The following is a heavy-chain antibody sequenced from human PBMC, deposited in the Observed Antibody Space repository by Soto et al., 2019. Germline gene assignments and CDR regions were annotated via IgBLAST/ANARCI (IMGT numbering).Heavy chain of an antibody. D-gene: IGHD3-3*01. J-gene: IGHJ4*02. CDR2: IYYSGST. CDR1: GGSISSGDYY. CDR3: ARANYDFWSGYSYYFDY. Sequence: SETLSLTCTVSGGSISSGDYYWSWIRQPPGKGLEWIGYIYYSGSTHYNPSLKSRVTISVDTSKNQFSLKLSSVTAADTAVYYCARANYDFWSGYSYYFDYWGQGTLVTVSS. V-gene: IGHV4-30-4*01.